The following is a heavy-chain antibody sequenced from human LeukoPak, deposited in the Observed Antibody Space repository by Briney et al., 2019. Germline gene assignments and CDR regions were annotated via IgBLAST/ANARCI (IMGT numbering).Heavy chain of an antibody. Sequence: GSLRLSCAASGFTFSSFAMTWVRQPPGKGLEWIGEINHSGSTNYNPSLKSRVTISVDTSKNQFSLKLSSVTAADTAVYYCARFLEWLSTAPGDYGMDVWGQGTTVTVSS. CDR2: INHSGST. D-gene: IGHD3-3*01. V-gene: IGHV4-34*01. CDR3: ARFLEWLSTAPGDYGMDV. CDR1: GFTFSSFA. J-gene: IGHJ6*02.